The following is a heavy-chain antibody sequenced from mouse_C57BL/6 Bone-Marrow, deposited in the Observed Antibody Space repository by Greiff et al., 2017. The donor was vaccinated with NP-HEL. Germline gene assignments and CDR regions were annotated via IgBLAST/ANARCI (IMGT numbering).Heavy chain of an antibody. Sequence: EVQLVESGGHLVKPGGSLKLSCAASGFTFSSYGMSWVRQTPDKRLEWVATISSGGSYTYYPDSVKGRFTISRDNAKNTLYLQMSSLKSEDTAMYYCASRGYWGQGTTLTVSS. CDR2: ISSGGSYT. V-gene: IGHV5-6*01. J-gene: IGHJ2*01. CDR1: GFTFSSYG. CDR3: ASRGY.